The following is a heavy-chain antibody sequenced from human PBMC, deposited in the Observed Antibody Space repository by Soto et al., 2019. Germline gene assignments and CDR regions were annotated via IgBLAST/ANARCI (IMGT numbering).Heavy chain of an antibody. V-gene: IGHV3-30-3*01. D-gene: IGHD2-15*01. J-gene: IGHJ6*02. CDR3: AREKDIVTSTSGLDV. Sequence: QVQLVESGGGVVQPGGSLRLSCSASGFSLSNYAMHWVRQAPGKGLEWVSKISYDGSNEYYADSVKGRFTISRDNSKNTLYMQLNSLRGEDTSVYFCAREKDIVTSTSGLDVWGQGTTVTVSS. CDR2: ISYDGSNE. CDR1: GFSLSNYA.